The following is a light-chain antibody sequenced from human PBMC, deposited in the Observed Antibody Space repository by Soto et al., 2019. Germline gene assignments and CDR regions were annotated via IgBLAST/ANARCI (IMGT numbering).Light chain of an antibody. Sequence: QSAPTQPASVSGSPGQSITISCTGTSSDIGANNFVSWYQQYPGRAPKLIIYEVSNRPSGVSVRFSGSKSGNTASLTVSGLRAEDEAYYYCIAYTNSGARVFGTGTKLTVL. CDR1: SSDIGANNF. J-gene: IGLJ1*01. CDR3: IAYTNSGARV. CDR2: EVS. V-gene: IGLV2-14*01.